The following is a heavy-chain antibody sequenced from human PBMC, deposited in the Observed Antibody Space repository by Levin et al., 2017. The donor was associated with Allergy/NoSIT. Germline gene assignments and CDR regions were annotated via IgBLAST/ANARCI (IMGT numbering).Heavy chain of an antibody. Sequence: GESLKISCVASGLTFSNYAMNWVRQAPGKGLEWVAAIGGSGDGPYYADSVKGRFTMSRDNSNYTVQLQMNSLRAEDTAIYSCARGSRSLAPRVPGCWVDPWGQVTLVTVSA. CDR3: ARGSRSLAPRVPGCWVDP. V-gene: IGHV3-23*01. D-gene: IGHD3-16*02. J-gene: IGHJ5*02. CDR1: GLTFSNYA. CDR2: IGGSGDGP.